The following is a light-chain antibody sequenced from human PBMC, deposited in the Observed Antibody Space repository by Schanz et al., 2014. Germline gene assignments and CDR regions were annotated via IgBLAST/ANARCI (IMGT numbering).Light chain of an antibody. CDR2: DAS. Sequence: EIVMTQSPATLSVSPGERATLSCRASQSVSSNLAWYQQKPGQAPRLLIYDASTRATGIPDRFSGSGSGTDFTLTISSLEPEDFAVYYCQQRSNWPRTFGQGTKVEIK. V-gene: IGKV3-11*01. CDR1: QSVSSN. CDR3: QQRSNWPRT. J-gene: IGKJ1*01.